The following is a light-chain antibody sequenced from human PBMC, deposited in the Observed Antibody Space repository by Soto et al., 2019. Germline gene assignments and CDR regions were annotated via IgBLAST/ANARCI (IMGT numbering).Light chain of an antibody. CDR3: QQYSSYSSGT. CDR1: QSIDNW. J-gene: IGKJ1*01. Sequence: DIQMTQSPSTLSASEGDRVTITCRASQSIDNWLAWYQQKPGKAPKLLIYKASTLESGVPSRFSGSGTGTEFNLTISSLQPDDFATYYCQQYSSYSSGTFGQGTKVEVK. V-gene: IGKV1-5*03. CDR2: KAS.